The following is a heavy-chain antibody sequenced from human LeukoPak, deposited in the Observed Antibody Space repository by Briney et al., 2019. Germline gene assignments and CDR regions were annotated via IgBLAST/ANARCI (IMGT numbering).Heavy chain of an antibody. CDR3: ARDGYGPFGVADY. CDR2: IWYDGSYK. D-gene: IGHD4-17*01. CDR1: GFTFSSYG. V-gene: IGHV3-33*01. J-gene: IGHJ4*02. Sequence: GGSLRLSCAASGFTFSSYGMHWVRQAPGKGLEWVAVIWYDGSYKYYADSVKGRFTISRDNSKNTLYLQMNSLRAEDTAVYYCARDGYGPFGVADYWGQGTLVTVSS.